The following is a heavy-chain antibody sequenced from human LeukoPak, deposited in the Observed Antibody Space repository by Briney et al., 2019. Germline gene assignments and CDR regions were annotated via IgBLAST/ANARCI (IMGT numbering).Heavy chain of an antibody. D-gene: IGHD5-24*01. J-gene: IGHJ4*02. Sequence: SETLSLTCTVSGDSISNHYWSWIRQPPGKGLDWIGYIYYSGSTNYTPSLKSRVTISLDTSKNQFSLKLASVTAADTAVYYCARHRGGGVFDYWGQGTLVTVSS. V-gene: IGHV4-59*08. CDR3: ARHRGGGVFDY. CDR2: IYYSGST. CDR1: GDSISNHY.